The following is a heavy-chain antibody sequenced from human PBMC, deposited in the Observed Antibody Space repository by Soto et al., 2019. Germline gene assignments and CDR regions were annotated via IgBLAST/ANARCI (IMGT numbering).Heavy chain of an antibody. J-gene: IGHJ4*02. Sequence: SVKVSCKASGGTFSSYTISWVRQAPGQGLEWMGRIIPILGIANYAQKFQGRVTITRDKSASTAYMELSSLRSEDTAVYYCARDFSPYCSGGSCPFDYWGQGTLVTVSS. CDR2: IIPILGIA. CDR1: GGTFSSYT. CDR3: ARDFSPYCSGGSCPFDY. D-gene: IGHD2-15*01. V-gene: IGHV1-69*04.